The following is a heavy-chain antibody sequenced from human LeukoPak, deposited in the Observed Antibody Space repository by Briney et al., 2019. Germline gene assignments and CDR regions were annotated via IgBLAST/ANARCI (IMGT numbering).Heavy chain of an antibody. J-gene: IGHJ6*02. D-gene: IGHD3-10*01. CDR1: GGSISSYY. V-gene: IGHV4-59*01. Sequence: SETLSLTCAVSGGSISSYYWSWIRQPPGKGLEWIGYISYSGSTNYNPSLKSRVTISVDTSKNQFSLKLSSVTAADTAVYYCAREGRITMVRGVIGVWGQGTTVTVSS. CDR3: AREGRITMVRGVIGV. CDR2: ISYSGST.